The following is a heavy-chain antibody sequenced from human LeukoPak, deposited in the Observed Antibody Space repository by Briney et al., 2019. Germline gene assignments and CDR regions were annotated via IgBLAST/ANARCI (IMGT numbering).Heavy chain of an antibody. CDR1: GGSISSGSYY. CDR3: ARAPKDGYCSSTSCYGGYMDV. Sequence: PSQTLSLTCTVSGGSISSGSYYWSWIRQPAGKGLEWIGRIYTSGSTNYNPSLKSRVTISVDTSKNQFSLKLSSVTAADAAVYYCARAPKDGYCSSTSCYGGYMDVWGKGPTVTVSS. D-gene: IGHD2-2*03. J-gene: IGHJ6*03. CDR2: IYTSGST. V-gene: IGHV4-61*02.